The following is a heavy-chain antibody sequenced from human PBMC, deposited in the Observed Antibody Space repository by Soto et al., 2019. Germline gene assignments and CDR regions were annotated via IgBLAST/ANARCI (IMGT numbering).Heavy chain of an antibody. CDR1: GGTFSSYA. D-gene: IGHD1-26*01. V-gene: IGHV1-69*13. CDR3: ARVLYSGSPNTYGMDV. J-gene: IGHJ6*02. Sequence: SVKVSCKASGGTFSSYAISWVRQAPGQGLEWMGGIIPIFGTANYAQKFQGRVTITADESTSTAYMELSSLRSEDTAVYYCARVLYSGSPNTYGMDVWGQGTTVTAP. CDR2: IIPIFGTA.